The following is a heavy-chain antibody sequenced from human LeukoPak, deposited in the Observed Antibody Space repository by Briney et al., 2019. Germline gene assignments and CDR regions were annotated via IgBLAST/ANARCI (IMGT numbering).Heavy chain of an antibody. CDR2: INHSGST. Sequence: SETLSLTCAVYGGSFSGYYWSWIRQPPGKGLEWIGEINHSGSTNYNPSFKSRVTISVDTSKNQFSLKLSSVTAADTAVYYCARGRTPYSGYGRRASYFDYWGQGTLVTVSS. CDR3: ARGRTPYSGYGRRASYFDY. CDR1: GGSFSGYY. J-gene: IGHJ4*02. V-gene: IGHV4-34*01. D-gene: IGHD5-12*01.